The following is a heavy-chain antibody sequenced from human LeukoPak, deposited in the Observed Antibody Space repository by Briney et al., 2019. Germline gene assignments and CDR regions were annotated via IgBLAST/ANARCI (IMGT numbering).Heavy chain of an antibody. Sequence: PGGSLRLSCAASGFTFSDYYMSWIRQAPGKGLEWVSYISSSGSTIYYADSVKGRFTISRDNAKSSLYLQMNSLRAEDTAVYYCARDRGWLQPSSDAFDIWGQGTMVTVSS. CDR3: ARDRGWLQPSSDAFDI. V-gene: IGHV3-11*04. CDR1: GFTFSDYY. D-gene: IGHD5-24*01. J-gene: IGHJ3*02. CDR2: ISSSGSTI.